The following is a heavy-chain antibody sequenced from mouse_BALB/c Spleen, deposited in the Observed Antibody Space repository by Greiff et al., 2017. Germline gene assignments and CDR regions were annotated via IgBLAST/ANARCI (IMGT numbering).Heavy chain of an antibody. CDR3: ARDPYYGNYAMDY. CDR2: ISAGGSYT. J-gene: IGHJ4*01. V-gene: IGHV5-4*02. CDR1: GFTFSDYY. Sequence: VQLKESGGGLVKPGGSVKLSCAASGFTFSDYYMYWVRQTPEKRLEWVATISAGGSYTYYPESLKGRFTISRDNAKNTLYLQMSSLKSEDTAMYYCARDPYYGNYAMDYWGQGTTVTVSS. D-gene: IGHD2-10*01.